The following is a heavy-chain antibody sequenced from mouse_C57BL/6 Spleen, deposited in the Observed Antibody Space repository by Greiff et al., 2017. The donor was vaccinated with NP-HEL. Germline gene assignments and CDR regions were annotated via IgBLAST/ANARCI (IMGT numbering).Heavy chain of an antibody. CDR1: GYTFTSYW. V-gene: IGHV1-59*01. J-gene: IGHJ3*01. CDR3: ARRYYDYDGFAY. D-gene: IGHD2-4*01. CDR2: IDPSDSYT. Sequence: QVQLQQPGAELVRPGTSVKLSCKASGYTFTSYWMHWVKQRPGQGLEWIGVIDPSDSYTNYNQKFKGKATLTVDTSSSTAYMQLSSLTSEDSAVYYCARRYYDYDGFAYWGQGTLVTVSA.